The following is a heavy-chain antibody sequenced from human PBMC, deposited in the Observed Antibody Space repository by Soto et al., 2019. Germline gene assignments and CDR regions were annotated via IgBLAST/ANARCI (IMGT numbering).Heavy chain of an antibody. CDR1: GGSFSGYY. D-gene: IGHD3-10*01. CDR3: ARGRVTMVRGVIRHYFDY. V-gene: IGHV4-34*01. Sequence: SETLSLTCAVYGGSFSGYYWSWIRQPPGKGLEWIGEINHSGSTNYNPSLKSRVTISVDTSKNQFSLKLSSVTAADTAVYYCARGRVTMVRGVIRHYFDYWGQGTLVTV. CDR2: INHSGST. J-gene: IGHJ4*02.